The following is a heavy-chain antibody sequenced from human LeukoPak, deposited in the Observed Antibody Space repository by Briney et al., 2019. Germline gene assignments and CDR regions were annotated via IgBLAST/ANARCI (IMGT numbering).Heavy chain of an antibody. CDR2: IAGTGGST. CDR1: GFTFSSYA. Sequence: GGSLRLSCAASGFTFSSYAMSWVRQAPGKGLEWVSAIAGTGGSTYYADSVKGRFTLSRDNSENTLYLQLNSLRAEDSGIYYCAKAFRIVGIGNPDDAFDVWGQGTVVTVS. V-gene: IGHV3-23*01. CDR3: AKAFRIVGIGNPDDAFDV. J-gene: IGHJ3*01. D-gene: IGHD1-26*01.